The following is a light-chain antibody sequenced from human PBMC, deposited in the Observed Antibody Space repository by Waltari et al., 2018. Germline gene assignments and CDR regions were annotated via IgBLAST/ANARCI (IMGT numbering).Light chain of an antibody. CDR1: QAINNNF. CDR2: GSS. V-gene: IGKV3-20*01. J-gene: IGKJ4*02. CDR3: QQYDGSVLT. Sequence: IVLTQSPDTLSLSSGQRATLPCRASQAINNNFLVWYQQKPGQAPRLIVHGSSSRATGFPDRFSGSGYGTCLTLSISSLTPEDSAVYYCQQYDGSVLTFGGGTKVGI.